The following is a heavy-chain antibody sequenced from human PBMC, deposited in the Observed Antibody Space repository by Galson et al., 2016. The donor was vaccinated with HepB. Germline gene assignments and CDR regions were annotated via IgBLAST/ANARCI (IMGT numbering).Heavy chain of an antibody. Sequence: SLRLSCAASGFTFSSHGMHWVRQAPGKGLGWVAVVSHDGKYKDYADSVKGRSTISRDNSKNTLFLQLNNVRPEDTAVYHCAKVGSRFLEYAYFDYWGQGALVTVSS. CDR3: AKVGSRFLEYAYFDY. J-gene: IGHJ4*01. D-gene: IGHD3-3*01. CDR1: GFTFSSHG. CDR2: VSHDGKYK. V-gene: IGHV3-30*18.